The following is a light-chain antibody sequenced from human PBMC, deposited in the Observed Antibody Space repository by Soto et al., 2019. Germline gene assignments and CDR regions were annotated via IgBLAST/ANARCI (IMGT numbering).Light chain of an antibody. CDR3: QQYYSTPYT. J-gene: IGKJ2*01. Sequence: DIVMTQAPASLAVSLGERATINCKSSQSVLYSSNNKNYLAWYQQKPGQPPKLLIYWASTRESGVPDRFSGSGSGTDFTLTISSLQAEDVAVYDCQQYYSTPYTFGQGTKLDIK. V-gene: IGKV4-1*01. CDR2: WAS. CDR1: QSVLYSSNNKNY.